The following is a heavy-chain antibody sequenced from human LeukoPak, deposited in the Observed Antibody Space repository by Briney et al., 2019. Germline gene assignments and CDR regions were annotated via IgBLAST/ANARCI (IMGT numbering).Heavy chain of an antibody. CDR2: INSDGSST. CDR1: GFTFSSYW. J-gene: IGHJ3*02. CDR3: AREGDYYDSSGYPVDAFDI. V-gene: IGHV3-74*01. Sequence: PGGSLRLSCAASGFTFSSYWMHWVRQAPGKGLVWVSRINSDGSSTSYADSVKGRFTISRDNSKNTLYLQMNSLRAEDTAVYYCAREGDYYDSSGYPVDAFDIWGQGTMVTVSS. D-gene: IGHD3-22*01.